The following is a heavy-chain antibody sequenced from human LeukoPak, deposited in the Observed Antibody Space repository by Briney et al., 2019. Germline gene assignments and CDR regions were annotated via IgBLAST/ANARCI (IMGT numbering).Heavy chain of an antibody. CDR2: IYYSGST. Sequence: SETLSLTCTVSGGSISSYYWSWIRQPPGKGLEWIGYIYYSGSTNYNPSLKSRVTISVDTSKNQFSLKLSSVTAADAAVYYCARDRGWFDYWGQGTLVTVSS. V-gene: IGHV4-59*01. J-gene: IGHJ4*02. D-gene: IGHD3-10*01. CDR3: ARDRGWFDY. CDR1: GGSISSYY.